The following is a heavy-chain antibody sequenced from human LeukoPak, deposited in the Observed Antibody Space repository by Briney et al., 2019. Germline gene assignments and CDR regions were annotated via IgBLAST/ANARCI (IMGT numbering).Heavy chain of an antibody. V-gene: IGHV4-59*08. D-gene: IGHD3-10*01. CDR3: AKYYSLAYWYFDL. CDR2: ISYSGST. CDR1: GGSISGYY. Sequence: SETLSLTCTVSGGSISGYYWSWIRQPPGKGLEGIGYISYSGSTNYNASLESRVTMSVDTSKNQFSLKLSSVTAADTAVYYCAKYYSLAYWYFDLWGRGTLVTVSS. J-gene: IGHJ2*01.